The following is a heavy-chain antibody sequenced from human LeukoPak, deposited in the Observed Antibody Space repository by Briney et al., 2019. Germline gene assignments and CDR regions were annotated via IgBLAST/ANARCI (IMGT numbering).Heavy chain of an antibody. CDR3: AKEGYYYDSSGYNYYYGMDV. CDR1: GFTFSSYG. Sequence: GRSLRLSCAASGFTFSSYGMHWVRQAPGKGLEWVAVISYDGSNKYYADSVKGRFTISRDNSKSTLYLQMNSLRAEDTAVYYCAKEGYYYDSSGYNYYYGMDVWGQGTTVTVSS. D-gene: IGHD3-22*01. J-gene: IGHJ6*02. CDR2: ISYDGSNK. V-gene: IGHV3-30*18.